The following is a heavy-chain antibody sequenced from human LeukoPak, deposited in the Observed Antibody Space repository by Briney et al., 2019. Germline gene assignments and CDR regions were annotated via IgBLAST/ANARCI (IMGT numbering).Heavy chain of an antibody. CDR3: ARDSCSSTSCYGYYYMDV. J-gene: IGHJ6*03. V-gene: IGHV3-30*02. CDR2: IRYDGSNK. D-gene: IGHD2-2*01. CDR1: GFAFNNYG. Sequence: GGSLRLSCAASGFAFNNYGMHWVRQAPGKGLEWVTFIRYDGSNKYYADSVRGRFTISRDNSKDTLYLQMNSLRLEDTAVYYCARDSCSSTSCYGYYYMDVWGKGTTVTVSS.